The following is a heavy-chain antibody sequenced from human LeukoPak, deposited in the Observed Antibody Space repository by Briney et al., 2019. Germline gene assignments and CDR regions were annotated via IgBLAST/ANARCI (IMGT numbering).Heavy chain of an antibody. CDR3: ARRGSGSWWVFDY. J-gene: IGHJ4*02. CDR1: GGSISSSSYY. CDR2: IYYSGST. V-gene: IGHV4-61*01. D-gene: IGHD6-19*01. Sequence: SETLSLTCTVSGGSISSSSYYWSWIRQPPGKGLEWIGYIYYSGSTNYNPSLKSRVTISVDTSKNQFSLKLSSVTAADTAVYYCARRGSGSWWVFDYWGQGTLVTVSS.